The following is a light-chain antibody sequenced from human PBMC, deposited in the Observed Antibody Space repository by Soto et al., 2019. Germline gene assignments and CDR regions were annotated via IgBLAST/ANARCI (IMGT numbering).Light chain of an antibody. CDR2: DAS. Sequence: DIQMTQSPSTLSASVGDRVTITCRASQSISSWLAWYQQKPGKAPKLLIYDASSLESGVPSRFIGSGSGTEFTLTISSLQPDDFATYYCQQYNSYSPRTFGQGTRLEIK. J-gene: IGKJ5*01. CDR1: QSISSW. CDR3: QQYNSYSPRT. V-gene: IGKV1-5*01.